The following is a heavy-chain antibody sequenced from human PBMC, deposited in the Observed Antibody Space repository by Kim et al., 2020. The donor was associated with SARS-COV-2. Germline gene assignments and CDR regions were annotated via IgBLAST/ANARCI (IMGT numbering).Heavy chain of an antibody. CDR3: ARDGRRGLLWFGETAASYYGMDV. CDR2: IKQDGSEK. V-gene: IGHV3-7*01. J-gene: IGHJ6*02. Sequence: GGSLRLSCAASGFTFSSYWMSWVRQAPGKGLEWVANIKQDGSEKYYVDSVKGRFTISRDNAKNSLYLQMNSLRAEDTAVYYCARDGRRGLLWFGETAASYYGMDVWGQGTTVTVSS. D-gene: IGHD3-10*01. CDR1: GFTFSSYW.